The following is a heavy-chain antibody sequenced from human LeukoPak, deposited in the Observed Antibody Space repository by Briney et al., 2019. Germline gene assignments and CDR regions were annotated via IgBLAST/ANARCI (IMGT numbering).Heavy chain of an antibody. D-gene: IGHD3-10*01. V-gene: IGHV1-69*01. Sequence: GASVKVSCKASGGTFSSYAISWVRQAPGQGLEWMGGIIPIFGTANYAQKFQGRVTITADGSTSTAYMELSSLRSEDTAVYYCARDKGGPNRGTFDYWGQGTLVTVSS. J-gene: IGHJ4*02. CDR3: ARDKGGPNRGTFDY. CDR2: IIPIFGTA. CDR1: GGTFSSYA.